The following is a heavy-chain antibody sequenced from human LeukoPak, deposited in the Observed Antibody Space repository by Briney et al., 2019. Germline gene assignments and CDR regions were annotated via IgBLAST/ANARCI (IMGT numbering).Heavy chain of an antibody. V-gene: IGHV4-34*01. CDR2: INHSGST. D-gene: IGHD1-26*01. CDR3: ARWGGATRRGYYYYYGMDV. J-gene: IGHJ6*02. Sequence: SETLSLTCTVYGGSFSGYYWSWIRQPPGKGLEWIGEINHSGSTNYNPSLKSRVTISVDTSKNQFSLKLSSVTAADTAVYYCARWGGATRRGYYYYYGMDVWGQGTTVTVSS. CDR1: GGSFSGYY.